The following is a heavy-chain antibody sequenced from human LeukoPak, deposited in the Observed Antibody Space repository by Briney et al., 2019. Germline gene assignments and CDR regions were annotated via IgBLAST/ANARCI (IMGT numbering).Heavy chain of an antibody. CDR3: ARDAAVAATGRGLDY. V-gene: IGHV4-4*07. Sequence: SETLSLTCTVSGGSITTYYWSWIRQPAGKGLEWIGHIYTSGSTNYSPSLKSRVTMSLDTSKNQFSLNLRSVTAADTAVYYCARDAAVAATGRGLDYWGQGTLVTVSS. CDR2: IYTSGST. J-gene: IGHJ4*02. D-gene: IGHD6-19*01. CDR1: GGSITTYY.